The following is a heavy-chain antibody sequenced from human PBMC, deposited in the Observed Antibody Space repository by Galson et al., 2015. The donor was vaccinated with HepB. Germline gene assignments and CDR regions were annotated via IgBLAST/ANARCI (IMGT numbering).Heavy chain of an antibody. CDR1: GFTFDDYT. J-gene: IGHJ6*02. CDR3: AKDLQRGGYYGMDV. Sequence: SLRLSCAASGFTFDDYTMHWVRQAPGKGLEWVSLISWDVGSTYYADSVKGRFTITRDNSKNSLYLQMNSLRTEDTALYYCAKDLQRGGYYGMDVWGQGTTVTVSS. D-gene: IGHD2-2*01. V-gene: IGHV3-43*01. CDR2: ISWDVGST.